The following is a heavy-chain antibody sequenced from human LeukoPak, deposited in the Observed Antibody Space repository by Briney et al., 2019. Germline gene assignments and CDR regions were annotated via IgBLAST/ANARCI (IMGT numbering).Heavy chain of an antibody. Sequence: PGGSLRLSCAASGFTFSSYAMSWVRQAPGKGLEWVSAISGSGGSTYYADSVKGRFTISRDNSKNTLYLQMNSLRAEDTAVYYCAKTRTPLWYPSRSHRGPFDCWGQGTLVTVSS. CDR1: GFTFSSYA. CDR2: ISGSGGST. V-gene: IGHV3-23*01. J-gene: IGHJ4*02. CDR3: AKTRTPLWYPSRSHRGPFDC. D-gene: IGHD5-18*01.